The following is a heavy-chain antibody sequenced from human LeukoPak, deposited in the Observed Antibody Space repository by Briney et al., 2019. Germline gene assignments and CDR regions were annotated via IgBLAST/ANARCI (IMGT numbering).Heavy chain of an antibody. CDR1: GSTFIDYY. CDR3: ARGHYGMDV. CDR2: INPYSGGT. J-gene: IGHJ6*02. Sequence: GASVKVSCKASGSTFIDYYIHWVRQAPGQGLEWMGWINPYSGGTNYAQKFQGRVTMTRDTSISTAYMELNSLRAEDTAVYYCARGHYGMDVWGQGTTVTVSS. V-gene: IGHV1-2*02.